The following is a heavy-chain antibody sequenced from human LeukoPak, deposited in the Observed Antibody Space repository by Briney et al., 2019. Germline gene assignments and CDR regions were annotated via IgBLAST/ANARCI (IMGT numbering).Heavy chain of an antibody. J-gene: IGHJ6*03. Sequence: SETLSLTCAVYGGSFSGYSWTWIRQPPGKGLKWIGEINHSGTTDYNPSLQSRVTISLDTSKNQFSLKVTSVTAADTAVYYCARVRLPPYYYYFYYMDVWGTGTTVTVSS. V-gene: IGHV4-34*01. CDR1: GGSFSGYS. CDR3: ARVRLPPYYYYFYYMDV. D-gene: IGHD5-18*01. CDR2: INHSGTT.